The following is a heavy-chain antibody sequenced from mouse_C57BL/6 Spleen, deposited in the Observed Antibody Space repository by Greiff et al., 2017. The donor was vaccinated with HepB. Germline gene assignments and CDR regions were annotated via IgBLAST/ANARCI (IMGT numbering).Heavy chain of an antibody. Sequence: VQGVESGAELARPGASVKLSCKASGYTFTSYGISWVKQRTGQGLEWIGEIYPRSGNTYYNEKFKGKATLTADKSSSTAYMELRSLTSEDSAVYFCARGGTTVVATGYFDVWGTGTTVTVSS. V-gene: IGHV1-81*01. CDR1: GYTFTSYG. CDR2: IYPRSGNT. D-gene: IGHD1-1*01. J-gene: IGHJ1*03. CDR3: ARGGTTVVATGYFDV.